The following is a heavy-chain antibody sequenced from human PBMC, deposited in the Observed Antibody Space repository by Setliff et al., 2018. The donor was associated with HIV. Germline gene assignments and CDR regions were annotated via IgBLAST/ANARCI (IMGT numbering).Heavy chain of an antibody. D-gene: IGHD3-3*01. J-gene: IGHJ5*02. CDR3: ARRGRFMGWFDP. Sequence: SETLSLTCTVSGGSFSNFFWNWIRHPPGKGLEWIGYINSSGTTNYNPSLKSRVNISIDPSKNHFTLRLSSVTVADTAVYYCARRGRFMGWFDPWGQGSLVTVSS. CDR2: INSSGTT. V-gene: IGHV4-4*09. CDR1: GGSFSNFF.